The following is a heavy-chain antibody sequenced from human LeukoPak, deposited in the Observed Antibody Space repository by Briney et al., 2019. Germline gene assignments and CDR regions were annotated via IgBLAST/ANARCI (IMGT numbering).Heavy chain of an antibody. CDR1: GFTFSSYE. CDR2: VSGSGSII. D-gene: IGHD3-22*01. CDR3: AGYYYDSTTYRDY. Sequence: GGSLRLSCSVSGFTFSSYEMNWVRQAPGKGLEWVSYVSGSGSIIYYADSVKGRFTISRDNAKKSLYLQMNSLRAEDTAVYYCAGYYYDSTTYRDYWGQGTLVTVSS. V-gene: IGHV3-48*03. J-gene: IGHJ4*02.